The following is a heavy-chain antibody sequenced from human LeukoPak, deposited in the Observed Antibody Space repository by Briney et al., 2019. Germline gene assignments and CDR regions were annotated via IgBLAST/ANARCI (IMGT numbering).Heavy chain of an antibody. CDR3: ARDWVVPAATYYYYGMDV. V-gene: IGHV1-69*01. CDR2: IIPNFGTA. CDR1: GGTFSSYA. Sequence: SVKVSCKASGGTFSSYAISWVRQAPGQGLEWMGGIIPNFGTANYAQKFQGRVTITADESTSTAYMELSSLRSEDTAVYYCARDWVVPAATYYYYGMDVWGQGTTVTVSS. J-gene: IGHJ6*02. D-gene: IGHD2-2*01.